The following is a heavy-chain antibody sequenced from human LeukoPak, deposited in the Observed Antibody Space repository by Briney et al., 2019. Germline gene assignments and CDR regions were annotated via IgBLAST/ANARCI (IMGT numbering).Heavy chain of an antibody. J-gene: IGHJ5*02. D-gene: IGHD1-26*01. CDR1: GYTFTSYY. CDR2: INPTGGST. CDR3: ARDNSVGDNAWWFDP. V-gene: IGHV1-46*01. Sequence: ASVKVSCKASGYTFTSYYMHWVRQAPGQGLEWMGLINPTGGSTGYAQKFQGRVTMTRDMSTSTDYMELSSLRSEDTAIYYCARDNSVGDNAWWFDPWGQGTLATVSS.